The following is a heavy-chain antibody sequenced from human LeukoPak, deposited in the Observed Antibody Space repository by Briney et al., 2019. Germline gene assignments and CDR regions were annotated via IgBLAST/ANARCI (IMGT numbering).Heavy chain of an antibody. V-gene: IGHV4-4*07. J-gene: IGHJ6*03. Sequence: KPSETLSLTCTVSGGSISSYYWSWIRQPAGKGLEWIGRIYTSGSTNYNPSLKSRVTMSVDTSKNQFSLKLSSVTAADTAVYYCARDRNFWSGLTYYYYMDVWGKGTTVTVSS. CDR2: IYTSGST. D-gene: IGHD3-3*01. CDR3: ARDRNFWSGLTYYYYMDV. CDR1: GGSISSYY.